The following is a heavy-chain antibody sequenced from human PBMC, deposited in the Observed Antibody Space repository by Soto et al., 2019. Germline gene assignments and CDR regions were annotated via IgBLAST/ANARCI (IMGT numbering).Heavy chain of an antibody. Sequence: GALKISCKGSRYSFTSYWIGWVRHMPGKGLEWMGIIYPGDSDTRYSPSFQGQVTISADKSISTAYLQWSSLKASDTAMYYCASVARYYGMDVWGQGTSVTGSS. CDR3: ASVARYYGMDV. J-gene: IGHJ6*02. D-gene: IGHD2-21*01. CDR1: RYSFTSYW. V-gene: IGHV5-51*01. CDR2: IYPGDSDT.